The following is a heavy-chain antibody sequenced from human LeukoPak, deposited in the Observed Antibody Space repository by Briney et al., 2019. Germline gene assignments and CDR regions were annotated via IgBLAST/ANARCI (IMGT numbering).Heavy chain of an antibody. V-gene: IGHV3-21*01. D-gene: IGHD6-13*01. CDR3: ASIIAADAFDI. CDR1: GFTFSSYS. CDR2: ISSSSGYI. J-gene: IGHJ3*02. Sequence: GGSLRLSCAASGFTFSSYSMNWVRQAPGKGLEWVSSISSSSGYIYYADSVKGRFTISRDNAKNSLYLQMNSLRAEDTAVYYCASIIAADAFDIWGQGTMVTVSS.